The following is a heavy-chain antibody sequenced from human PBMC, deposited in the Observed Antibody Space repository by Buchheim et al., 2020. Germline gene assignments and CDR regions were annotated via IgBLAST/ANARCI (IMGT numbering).Heavy chain of an antibody. Sequence: EVQLLESGGGLAQPGGSLRLPCVGSGFTFRTYAMNWVRQAPGKGLEWLSVIVGCGNGIHYADAVKGRFTISRDNSKNILYLQMNSLRGDDTAIYYCAKDRTPDGRYELDYWGQG. CDR2: IVGCGNGI. J-gene: IGHJ4*02. CDR1: GFTFRTYA. V-gene: IGHV3-23*01. D-gene: IGHD5-12*01. CDR3: AKDRTPDGRYELDY.